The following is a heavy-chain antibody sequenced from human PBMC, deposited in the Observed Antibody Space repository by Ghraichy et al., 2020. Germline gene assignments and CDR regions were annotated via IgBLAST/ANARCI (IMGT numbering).Heavy chain of an antibody. Sequence: SLNISCAASGFTFDDYAMHWVRQAPGKGLEWVSGISWNSGSIGYADSVKGRFTISRDNAKNSLYLQMNSLRAEDTALYYCAKDIQQWLCGMDVWGQGTTVTVSS. J-gene: IGHJ6*02. CDR3: AKDIQQWLCGMDV. CDR2: ISWNSGSI. D-gene: IGHD6-19*01. V-gene: IGHV3-9*01. CDR1: GFTFDDYA.